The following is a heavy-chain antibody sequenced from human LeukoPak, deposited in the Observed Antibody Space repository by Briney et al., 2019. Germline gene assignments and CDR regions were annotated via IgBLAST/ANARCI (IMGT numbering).Heavy chain of an antibody. V-gene: IGHV1-8*01. CDR2: MNPNSGNT. Sequence: ASVKVSCKASGYTFTSYDINWVRQATGQGLEWMGWMNPNSGNTGYAQKFQGRVTITRYTSISTAYMELSSLRSEDTAVYYCARSELLWFGELNPYYYYGMDVWGQGTTVTVSS. CDR1: GYTFTSYD. CDR3: ARSELLWFGELNPYYYYGMDV. J-gene: IGHJ6*02. D-gene: IGHD3-10*01.